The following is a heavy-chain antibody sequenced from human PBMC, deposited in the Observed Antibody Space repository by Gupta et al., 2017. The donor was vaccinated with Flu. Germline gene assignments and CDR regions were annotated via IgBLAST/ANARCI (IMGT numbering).Heavy chain of an antibody. D-gene: IGHD1-26*01. Sequence: SGFTFSRFAMSRVRQGPGRGLEWGSGISGSGANKYYADSGKGRFTISRDKSNNSLFLQMNSLRAEDTAVYYCAKDQAPLVGASDYWGQGTLVTVSS. J-gene: IGHJ4*02. CDR2: ISGSGANK. CDR3: AKDQAPLVGASDY. CDR1: GFTFSRFA. V-gene: IGHV3-23*01.